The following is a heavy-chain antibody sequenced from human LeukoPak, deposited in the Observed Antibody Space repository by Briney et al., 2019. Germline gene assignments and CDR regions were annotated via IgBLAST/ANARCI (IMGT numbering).Heavy chain of an antibody. J-gene: IGHJ4*02. D-gene: IGHD2-15*01. Sequence: PGGSLRLSCAASGLSFSTFGMTWVRQAPGKGLEWVSAISGSAVISFYADSVKGRFTISRDNSKNTLYLQMNSLRAEDTAVYYCARLVGRGFFDYWGQGTLVTVSS. CDR1: GLSFSTFG. CDR3: ARLVGRGFFDY. V-gene: IGHV3-23*01. CDR2: ISGSAVIS.